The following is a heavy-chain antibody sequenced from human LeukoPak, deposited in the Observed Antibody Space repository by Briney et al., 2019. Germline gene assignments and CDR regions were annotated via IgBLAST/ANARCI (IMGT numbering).Heavy chain of an antibody. J-gene: IGHJ4*02. CDR1: GDSVSSGDYY. V-gene: IGHV4-30-4*01. CDR3: SRGAGLSDY. CDR2: IYHSGST. D-gene: IGHD6-19*01. Sequence: PSQTLSLTCTVSGDSVSSGDYYWGWIRQPPGKGLEWIGYIYHSGSTFYNPSLKSRVTISIDTSKNQFSLKLSSVTAADTAVYYCSRGAGLSDYWGQGTLVTVSS.